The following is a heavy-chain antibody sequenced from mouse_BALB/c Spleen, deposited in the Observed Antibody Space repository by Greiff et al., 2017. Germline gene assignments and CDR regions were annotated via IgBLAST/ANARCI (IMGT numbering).Heavy chain of an antibody. Sequence: VQLQQSGPGLVKPSQSLSLTCTVTGYSITSDYAWNWIRQFPGNKLEWMGYISYSGSTSYNPSLKSRISITRDTSKNQFFLQLNSVTTEDTATYYCARWGWGTYWYFDVWGAGTTVTVSS. CDR2: ISYSGST. CDR3: ARWGWGTYWYFDV. J-gene: IGHJ1*01. V-gene: IGHV3-2*02. CDR1: GYSITSDYA. D-gene: IGHD2-14*01.